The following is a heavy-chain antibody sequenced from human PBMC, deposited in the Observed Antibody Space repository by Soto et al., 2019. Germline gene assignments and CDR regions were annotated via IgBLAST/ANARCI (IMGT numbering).Heavy chain of an antibody. CDR1: GFLLSTTGVG. Sequence: QITLKESGPTLVQPTQTLTLSCTFSGFLLSTTGVGVGGVSQPPGKAREGLADIYWNDDKRYSPSLKSRPISTKDTSKKEVVLTVTMMDPVDTGTYDCVRTGVYDFLTGTFDIWGQGTIVSVSS. V-gene: IGHV2-5*04. CDR2: IYWNDDK. J-gene: IGHJ3*02. CDR3: VRTGVYDFLTGTFDI. D-gene: IGHD3-9*01.